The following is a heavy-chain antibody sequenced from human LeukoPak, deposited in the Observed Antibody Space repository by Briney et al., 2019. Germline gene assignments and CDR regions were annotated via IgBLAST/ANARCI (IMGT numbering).Heavy chain of an antibody. V-gene: IGHV3-23*01. D-gene: IGHD6-19*01. Sequence: PGGSLRLSCAASGFTFSSYGMSWVRQAPGKGLEWVSAISGSGGSTYYADSVKGRFTISRDNSKNTLYLQMNSLRAEDTAVYYCAKRDSSGWYYYYYYMDVWGKGTTVTVSS. CDR2: ISGSGGST. CDR1: GFTFSSYG. CDR3: AKRDSSGWYYYYYYMDV. J-gene: IGHJ6*03.